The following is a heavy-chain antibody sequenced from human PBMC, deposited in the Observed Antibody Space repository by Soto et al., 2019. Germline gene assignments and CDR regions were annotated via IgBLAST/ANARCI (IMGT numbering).Heavy chain of an antibody. V-gene: IGHV4-4*02. CDR2: IHHRGTT. CDR3: ARVRQYCSATSCYLDP. D-gene: IGHD2-2*01. J-gene: IGHJ5*02. Sequence: SETLSLTCGVSGDSISSSNWWHWVRQSPGKGLEWIGEIHHRGTTNYNPSLKSRVAISVDKSKNQFSLKLNSVTAADTAVYYCARVRQYCSATSCYLDPWGRGTLVTVSS. CDR1: GDSISSSNW.